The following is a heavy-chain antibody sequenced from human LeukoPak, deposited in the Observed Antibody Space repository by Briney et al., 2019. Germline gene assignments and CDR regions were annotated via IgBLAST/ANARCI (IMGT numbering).Heavy chain of an antibody. CDR3: ARDLGYCSGGSCYSVGVFDY. CDR1: GGSISSYY. CDR2: IYYSGST. D-gene: IGHD2-15*01. V-gene: IGHV4-59*12. Sequence: PSETLSLTCTVSGGSISSYYWSWIRQPPGKGLEWIGSIYYSGSTYYNPSLKSRVTISVDTSKNQFSLKLSSVTAADTAVYYCARDLGYCSGGSCYSVGVFDYWGQGTLVTVSS. J-gene: IGHJ4*02.